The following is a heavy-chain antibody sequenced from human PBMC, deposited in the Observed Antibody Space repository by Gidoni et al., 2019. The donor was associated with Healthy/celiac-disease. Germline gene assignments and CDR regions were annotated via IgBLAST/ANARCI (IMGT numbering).Heavy chain of an antibody. V-gene: IGHV3-48*03. J-gene: IGHJ4*02. CDR1: GFTFSSYE. D-gene: IGHD3-22*01. CDR3: ARGGSGYLPYYFDY. CDR2: ISSSGSTI. Sequence: EVQLVESGGGLVQPGGSLRLSFAASGFTFSSYEMNWVRQAPGEGLEWVSYISSSGSTIYYEDSVKGRFTISRDNAKNSLYLQMNSLRAEDTAVYYCARGGSGYLPYYFDYWGQGTLVTVSS.